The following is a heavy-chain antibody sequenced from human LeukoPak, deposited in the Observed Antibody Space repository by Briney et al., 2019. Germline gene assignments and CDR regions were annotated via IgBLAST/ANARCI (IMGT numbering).Heavy chain of an antibody. CDR2: INPNSGGT. CDR1: GYTFTGDY. CDR3: ARLAARHGGDAFDI. J-gene: IGHJ3*02. V-gene: IGHV1-2*02. Sequence: ASVKVSCKASGYTFTGDYMHWVRQAPGQGLEWMGWINPNSGGTNYAQKFQGRVTMTRDTSISTAYMELSRLRSDDTAVYYCARLAARHGGDAFDIWGQGTMVTVSS. D-gene: IGHD6-6*01.